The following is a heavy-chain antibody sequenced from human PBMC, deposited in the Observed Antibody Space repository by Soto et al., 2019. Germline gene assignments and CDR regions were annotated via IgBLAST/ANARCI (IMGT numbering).Heavy chain of an antibody. CDR2: ISYDGSNK. Sequence: QVQLVESGGGVVQPGRSLRLSCAASGFTFSSYGMHWVRQAPGKGLEWVAVISYDGSNKYYADSVKGRFTISRYNSKNTLYLQMNSLRAEDTAVYYCAKQVATRLFDYWGQGTLVTVSS. CDR3: AKQVATRLFDY. CDR1: GFTFSSYG. V-gene: IGHV3-30*18. D-gene: IGHD5-12*01. J-gene: IGHJ4*02.